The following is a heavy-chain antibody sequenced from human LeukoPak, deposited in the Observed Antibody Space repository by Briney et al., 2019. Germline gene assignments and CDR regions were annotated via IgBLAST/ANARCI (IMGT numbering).Heavy chain of an antibody. V-gene: IGHV4-34*01. Sequence: PSETLSLTCTVSGGSISSYYWSWIRQPPGKGLEWIGEINHSGSTNYNPSLRSRVTISVDTSKNQFSLKLSSVTAADTAVYYCATKLKYSGSYHNWFDPWGQGTLVTVSS. CDR2: INHSGST. D-gene: IGHD1-26*01. CDR3: ATKLKYSGSYHNWFDP. CDR1: GGSISSYY. J-gene: IGHJ5*02.